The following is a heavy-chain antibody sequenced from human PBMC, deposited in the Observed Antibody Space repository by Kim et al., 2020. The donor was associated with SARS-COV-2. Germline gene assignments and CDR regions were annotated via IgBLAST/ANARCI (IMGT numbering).Heavy chain of an antibody. CDR3: ARSPWVRGSYCDKHFYL. V-gene: IGHV1-69*06. Sequence: SVKGSCKASVGTFSSYAISGVRQAPGQGLEWMGGIIPIFGTANYAQKFQGIVTITADKSTSTAYMELSSLRSEDTAGYYCARSPWVRGSYCDKHFYLWG. CDR2: IIPIFGTA. D-gene: IGHD3-10*01. CDR1: VGTFSSYA. J-gene: IGHJ2*01.